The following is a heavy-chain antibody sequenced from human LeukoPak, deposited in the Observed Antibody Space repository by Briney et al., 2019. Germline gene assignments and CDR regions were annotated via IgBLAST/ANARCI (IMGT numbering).Heavy chain of an antibody. V-gene: IGHV3-53*01. J-gene: IGHJ4*02. Sequence: GGSLRLSCATSGLTVSRHYMTWVRQAPGKGLEWLSVISTGGSTNYADSVKGRFTISRDSSKNTLFLQMNSLRADDTAVYYCARDDYYDSSGLDYWGQGTLVTVSS. CDR3: ARDDYYDSSGLDY. CDR1: GLTVSRHY. CDR2: ISTGGST. D-gene: IGHD3-22*01.